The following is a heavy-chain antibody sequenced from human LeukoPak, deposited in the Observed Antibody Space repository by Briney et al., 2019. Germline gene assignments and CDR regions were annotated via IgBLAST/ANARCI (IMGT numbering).Heavy chain of an antibody. Sequence: GGSLRLSCAASGFTFSSYDMSWVRQAPGKGLEWVSAVSGSGSGTYYADSVKGRFIISRDITKNMLYLQMSSLRAEDTAVYYCAKDLSPAVAADWFDPWDQGTLVTVSS. J-gene: IGHJ5*02. CDR1: GFTFSSYD. CDR3: AKDLSPAVAADWFDP. CDR2: VSGSGSGT. D-gene: IGHD6-25*01. V-gene: IGHV3-23*01.